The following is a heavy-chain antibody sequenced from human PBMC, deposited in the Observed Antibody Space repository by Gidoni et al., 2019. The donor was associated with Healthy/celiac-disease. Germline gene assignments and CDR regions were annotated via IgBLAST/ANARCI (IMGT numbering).Heavy chain of an antibody. CDR1: GFTFSSYG. Sequence: QVQLVESGGGVVQPGRSLRLSCAASGFTFSSYGMHWVRQAPGKGLEWVAVISYDGSNKYYADSVKGRFTISRDNSKNTLYLQMNSLRAEDTAVYYCAKVRFRWAIFGVLIDYWGQGTLVTVSS. CDR3: AKVRFRWAIFGVLIDY. J-gene: IGHJ4*02. V-gene: IGHV3-30*18. D-gene: IGHD3-3*01. CDR2: ISYDGSNK.